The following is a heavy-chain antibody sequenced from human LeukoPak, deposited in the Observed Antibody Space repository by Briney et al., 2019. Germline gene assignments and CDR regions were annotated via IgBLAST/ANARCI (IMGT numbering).Heavy chain of an antibody. CDR1: GFTFSSLG. CDR3: VSPVFINY. CDR2: IGSDGDST. D-gene: IGHD1-14*01. J-gene: IGHJ4*01. Sequence: GGPLRLSCSASGFTFSSLGMHWVRQAPGKGLEHVSTIGSDGDSTYYADSVKDRFTISRDNSKNALYLQMTSLRPEGSAVYYCVSPVFINYWGQGTLVTVSS. V-gene: IGHV3-64D*06.